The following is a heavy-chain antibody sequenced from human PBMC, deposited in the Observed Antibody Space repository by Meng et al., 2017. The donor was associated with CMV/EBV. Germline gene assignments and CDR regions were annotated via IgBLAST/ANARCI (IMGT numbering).Heavy chain of an antibody. CDR1: GGSISSSSYY. CDR3: AATQPGYRHYYYGMDV. CDR2: IYYSGST. V-gene: IGHV4-39*07. D-gene: IGHD5-12*01. Sequence: GSLRLSCTVSGGSISSSSYYWGWIRQPPGKGLEWIGSIYYSGSTYYNPSLKSRVTISVDMSKNQFSLKLSSVTAADTAVYYCAATQPGYRHYYYGMDVWGQGTTVTVSS. J-gene: IGHJ6*02.